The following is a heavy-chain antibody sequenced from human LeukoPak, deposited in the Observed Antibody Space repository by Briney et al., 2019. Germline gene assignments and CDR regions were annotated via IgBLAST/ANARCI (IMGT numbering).Heavy chain of an antibody. CDR2: IYYSGST. CDR1: GGSISSSSYY. J-gene: IGHJ4*02. CDR3: AAGRSIRYFDY. Sequence: KSSETLSLTCTVSGGSISSSSYYWGWIRQPPGKGLEWIGSIYYSGSTYYNPSLKSRVTISVDTSKNQFSLKLSSATAADTAVYYCAAGRSIRYFDYWGQGTLLTVSS. D-gene: IGHD3-9*01. V-gene: IGHV4-39*01.